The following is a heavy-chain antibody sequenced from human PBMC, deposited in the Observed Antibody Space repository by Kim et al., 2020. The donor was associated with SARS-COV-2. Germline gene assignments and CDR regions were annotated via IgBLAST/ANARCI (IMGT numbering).Heavy chain of an antibody. CDR3: ARPSSGYLYFDY. J-gene: IGHJ4*02. D-gene: IGHD3-22*01. CDR2: ISYDGSNK. Sequence: GGSLRLSCAASGFTFSSYAMHWVRQAPGKGLEWVAVISYDGSNKYYADSVKGRFTISRDNSKNTLYLQMNSLRAEDTAVYYCARPSSGYLYFDYWGQGTL. V-gene: IGHV3-30*04. CDR1: GFTFSSYA.